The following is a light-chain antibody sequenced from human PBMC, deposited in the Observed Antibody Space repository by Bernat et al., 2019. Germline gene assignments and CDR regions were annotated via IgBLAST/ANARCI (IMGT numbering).Light chain of an antibody. CDR2: DVS. CDR3: SSYTSSTTWV. V-gene: IGLV2-14*01. Sequence: QSALTQPASVSGSPGQSITISCTGTSSDVGGYNYVSWYQQHPGKAPKLMIYDVSSRPSGVSNRFSGSKSGNTASLTISGLQTEDEADYYCSSYTSSTTWVFGGGTTLTVL. J-gene: IGLJ3*02. CDR1: SSDVGGYNY.